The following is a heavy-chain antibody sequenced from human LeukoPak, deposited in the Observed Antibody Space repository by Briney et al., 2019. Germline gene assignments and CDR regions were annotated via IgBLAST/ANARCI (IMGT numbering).Heavy chain of an antibody. V-gene: IGHV1-69*04. Sequence: GASMKVSCKASGGPFNSYAINWVRQAPGQGLEWMGRIIVILGKVNYAQKFQGRLTITADKSTRTAYMDLSNLASEDTAIYFCARYIHPQGLIGYAMDVWGQGTTVIVSS. CDR2: IIVILGKV. J-gene: IGHJ6*02. CDR3: ARYIHPQGLIGYAMDV. D-gene: IGHD2-15*01. CDR1: GGPFNSYA.